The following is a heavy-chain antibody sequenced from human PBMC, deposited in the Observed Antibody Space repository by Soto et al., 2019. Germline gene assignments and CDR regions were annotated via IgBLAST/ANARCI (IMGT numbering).Heavy chain of an antibody. CDR1: GGSVNSNSHY. CDR2: IYYSGST. CDR3: ARVNGGNYFDS. V-gene: IGHV4-39*02. Sequence: SETLSLTYTVSGGSVNSNSHYWGWIRQPPGKGLEWLGSIYYSGSTYYNPSLESRITMSLDMSENQFSLKLRSVTAAETAVYYCARVNGGNYFDSWGQGTLVTVSS. J-gene: IGHJ4*02. D-gene: IGHD2-15*01.